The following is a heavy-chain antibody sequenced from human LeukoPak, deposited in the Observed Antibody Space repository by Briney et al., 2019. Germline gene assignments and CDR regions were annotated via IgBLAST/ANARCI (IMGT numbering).Heavy chain of an antibody. CDR3: ARQPGGTAAFAI. CDR1: GASINTYW. J-gene: IGHJ3*02. Sequence: PSETLSLTCTVSGASINTYWWSWIRQPPGKVLEGIGYSHYSGASNYNPSLQSRLTISVATSKNEVSLVLTSVTAADTALYYCARQPGGTAAFAIWAQGTMVTVS. D-gene: IGHD1-14*01. V-gene: IGHV4-59*08. CDR2: SHYSGAS.